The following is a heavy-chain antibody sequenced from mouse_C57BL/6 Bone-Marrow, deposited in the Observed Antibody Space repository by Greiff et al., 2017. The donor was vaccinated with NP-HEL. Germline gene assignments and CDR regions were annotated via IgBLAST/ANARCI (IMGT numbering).Heavy chain of an antibody. CDR3: ARVSTMGKWFAY. V-gene: IGHV1-59*01. CDR1: GYTFTSYW. CDR2: IDPSDSYT. J-gene: IGHJ3*01. Sequence: QVQLQQSGAELVRPGTSVKLSCKASGYTFTSYWMHWVKQRPGQGLEWIGVIDPSDSYTNYNQKFKGKATLTVDTSSSTAYMQLSSLTSEDSAVYYCARVSTMGKWFAYWGQGTLVTVSA. D-gene: IGHD2-1*01.